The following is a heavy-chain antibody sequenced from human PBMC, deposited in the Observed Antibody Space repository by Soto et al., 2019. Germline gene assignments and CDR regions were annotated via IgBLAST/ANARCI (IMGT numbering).Heavy chain of an antibody. CDR1: GYTFTSYG. Sequence: GASVKVSCKASGYTFTSYGISWVRQAPGQGLEWMGWISAYNGNTNYAQKLQGRVTMTTDTSTSTAYMELRSLRSEDTAVYYCARGGYSYGYGSDWDMDAFDIWGQGTMVTVSS. J-gene: IGHJ3*02. V-gene: IGHV1-18*01. D-gene: IGHD5-18*01. CDR3: ARGGYSYGYGSDWDMDAFDI. CDR2: ISAYNGNT.